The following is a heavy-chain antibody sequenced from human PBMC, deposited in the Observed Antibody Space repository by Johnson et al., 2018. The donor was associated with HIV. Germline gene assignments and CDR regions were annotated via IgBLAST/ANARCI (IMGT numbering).Heavy chain of an antibody. Sequence: QVQLVESGGGLVQPGGSLRLSCAASGFTFSSYGMHWVHQAPGKGLEWVAFIRYDGSNKYYADSVKGRFTISRDNSKNTLYLQMNSLRVEDTAVYYCASEVRGVLDIWGQGTMVTVSS. J-gene: IGHJ3*02. CDR3: ASEVRGVLDI. CDR2: IRYDGSNK. D-gene: IGHD3-10*01. V-gene: IGHV3-30*02. CDR1: GFTFSSYG.